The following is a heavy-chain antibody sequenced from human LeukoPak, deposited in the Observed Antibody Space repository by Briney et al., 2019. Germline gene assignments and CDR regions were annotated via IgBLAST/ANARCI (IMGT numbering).Heavy chain of an antibody. V-gene: IGHV3-11*04. CDR3: ARAYHYDYVWGSDDY. D-gene: IGHD3-16*01. J-gene: IGHJ4*02. CDR2: ISSSGSTI. Sequence: GGSLRLSCAASGSTFSDYYMSWLRQAPGKGLEWVSYISSSGSTIYYADSVKGRFTISRDNAKNSLYLQMNSLRAEDTAVYYCARAYHYDYVWGSDDYWGQGTPVTVSS. CDR1: GSTFSDYY.